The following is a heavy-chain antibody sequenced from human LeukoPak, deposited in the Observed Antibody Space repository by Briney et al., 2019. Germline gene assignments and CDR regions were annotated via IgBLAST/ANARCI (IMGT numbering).Heavy chain of an antibody. CDR2: ISGSGGST. J-gene: IGHJ4*02. CDR1: GFTFSSYG. Sequence: GGSLRLSCAASGFTFSSYGMSWVRQAPGKGLEWVSAISGSGGSTYYADSVKGRFTISRDNSKNTLYLQMNSLRAEDTAVYYCAKDVHYDSSGYFGYWGQGTLVTVSS. D-gene: IGHD3-22*01. CDR3: AKDVHYDSSGYFGY. V-gene: IGHV3-23*01.